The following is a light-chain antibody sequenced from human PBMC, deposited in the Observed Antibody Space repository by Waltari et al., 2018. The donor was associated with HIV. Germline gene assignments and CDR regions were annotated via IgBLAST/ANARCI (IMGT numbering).Light chain of an antibody. V-gene: IGLV1-47*01. J-gene: IGLJ3*02. CDR3: AAWDDSLSGWV. Sequence: QSVLTQPPSASGTPGQRVTIPCSGSSSNTGSNYVYWYQQRPGTTPKLLIYRNNQRPSGVPDRFSGSKSGTSASLAISGLRSEDEADYYCAAWDDSLSGWVFGGGTKLTVL. CDR2: RNN. CDR1: SSNTGSNY.